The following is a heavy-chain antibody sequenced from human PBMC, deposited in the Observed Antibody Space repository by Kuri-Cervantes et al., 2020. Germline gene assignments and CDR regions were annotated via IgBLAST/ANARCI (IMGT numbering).Heavy chain of an antibody. J-gene: IGHJ5*02. CDR2: IYYSGST. CDR1: GGSINTYY. V-gene: IGHV4-59*06. CDR3: ARVVPADRAFDP. D-gene: IGHD2-2*01. Sequence: SETLSLTCTVSGGSINTYYWSWIRQHPGKGLEWIGYIYYSGSTYYNPSLKSRVTISVDTSKNQFSLKLSSVTAADTAVYYCARVVPADRAFDPWGQGTLVTVSS.